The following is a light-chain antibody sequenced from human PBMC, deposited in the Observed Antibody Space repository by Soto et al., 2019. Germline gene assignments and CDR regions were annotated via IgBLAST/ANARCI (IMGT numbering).Light chain of an antibody. J-gene: IGLJ2*01. Sequence: QPVLTQSPSASASLGASVKLTCTLSSGHSSYAIAWHQQQPEKGPRYLMKLNSDGSHSKGDGIPDRFSGSSSGAERYLTISSRQSEDEADYYCQTWGTGIPPVVFGGGTKLTVL. CDR1: SGHSSYA. CDR3: QTWGTGIPPVV. V-gene: IGLV4-69*01. CDR2: LNSDGSH.